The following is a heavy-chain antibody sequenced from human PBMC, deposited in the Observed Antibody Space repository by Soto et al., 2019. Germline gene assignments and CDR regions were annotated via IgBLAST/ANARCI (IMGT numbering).Heavy chain of an antibody. Sequence: GAPLRLSCSVSGFTFSTFDIRWVRQAPGKGLEWVSGIGTLSDTFYAASVQGRFTISRQNAKNSVYLQMNSLRAGDTAFYYCARGRSFSYDSTPPPMFDPWGQGTLVTVSS. CDR3: ARGRSFSYDSTPPPMFDP. CDR1: GFTFSTFD. D-gene: IGHD3-10*01. J-gene: IGHJ5*02. V-gene: IGHV3-13*01. CDR2: IGTLSDT.